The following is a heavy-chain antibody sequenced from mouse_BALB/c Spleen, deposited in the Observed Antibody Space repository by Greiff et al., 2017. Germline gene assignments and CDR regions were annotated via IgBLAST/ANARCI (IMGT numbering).Heavy chain of an antibody. V-gene: IGHV5-6*01. CDR1: GFTFSSYG. J-gene: IGHJ2*01. Sequence: VQLKQSGGDLVKPGGSLKLSCAASGFTFSSYGMSWVRQTPDKRLEWVATISSGGSYTYYPDSVKGRFTISRDNAKNTLYLQMSSLKSEDTAMYYCARSPYYYGSRRDYFDYWGQGTTLTVSS. D-gene: IGHD1-1*01. CDR2: ISSGGSYT. CDR3: ARSPYYYGSRRDYFDY.